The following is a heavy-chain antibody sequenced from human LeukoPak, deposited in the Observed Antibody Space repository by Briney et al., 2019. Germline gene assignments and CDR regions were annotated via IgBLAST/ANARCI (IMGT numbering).Heavy chain of an antibody. CDR1: GLTFTYAW. CDR3: TPHYEGYFDD. CDR2: IKSKTDGGTT. V-gene: IGHV3-15*01. J-gene: IGHJ4*02. D-gene: IGHD4-17*01. Sequence: GGSLRLSCAASGLTFTYAWMTWVRQSPGKGLEWVGRIKSKTDGGTTDYAAPVKGRFTISRDDSKNTLYLQMNSLKTEDTAVYYCTPHYEGYFDDWGQGILVTVSS.